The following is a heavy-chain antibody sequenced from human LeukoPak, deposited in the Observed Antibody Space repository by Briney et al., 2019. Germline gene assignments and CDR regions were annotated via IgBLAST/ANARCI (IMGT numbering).Heavy chain of an antibody. CDR3: ARENYGDFLYWYFDL. D-gene: IGHD4-17*01. J-gene: IGHJ2*01. Sequence: SQTLSLTCTVSGGSISSGSYYWRWIRQRAGKGLEWIGRIYTSGSTNYNPSLKSRVTISVDTSKNQFSLKLSSVTAADTAVYYCARENYGDFLYWYFDLWGRGTLVTVSS. CDR1: GGSISSGSYY. CDR2: IYTSGST. V-gene: IGHV4-61*02.